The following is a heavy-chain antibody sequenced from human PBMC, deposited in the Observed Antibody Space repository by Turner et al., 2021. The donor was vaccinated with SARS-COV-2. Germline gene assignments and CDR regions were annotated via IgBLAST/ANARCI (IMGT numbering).Heavy chain of an antibody. J-gene: IGHJ4*02. V-gene: IGHV3-23*01. CDR3: AADCTSASCYSRNADY. CDR1: GFTFSNFA. D-gene: IGHD2-2*01. CDR2: ISASGGDT. Sequence: EVQLLESGGGLLQRGGSLRLPCAASGFTFSNFAMTWVRQAPGRGLEWVSAISASGGDTHYADSVKGRFTISRDNSKSTLYLQVNSLRAEDTAMYYCAADCTSASCYSRNADYWGQGTLVTVSS.